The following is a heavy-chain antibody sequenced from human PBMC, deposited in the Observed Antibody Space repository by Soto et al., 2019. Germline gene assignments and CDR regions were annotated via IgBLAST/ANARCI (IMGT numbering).Heavy chain of an antibody. CDR3: ARDLGPYYDFRSGTHIVGMDV. V-gene: IGHV4-30-4*01. Sequence: ASETLSLTCTVSGGSISSGDYYWSWIRQPPGKGLEWIGYIYYSGSTYYNPSLKSRVTISVDTSKNRFSLKLSSVTAADTAVYYCARDLGPYYDFRSGTHIVGMDVWGQGTTVTVSS. CDR2: IYYSGST. D-gene: IGHD3-3*01. CDR1: GGSISSGDYY. J-gene: IGHJ6*02.